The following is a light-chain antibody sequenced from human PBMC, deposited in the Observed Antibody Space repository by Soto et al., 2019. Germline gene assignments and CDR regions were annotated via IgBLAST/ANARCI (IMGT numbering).Light chain of an antibody. CDR2: GAS. V-gene: IGKV3-15*01. J-gene: IGKJ1*01. CDR1: QSVSSN. CDR3: HQYSNWWT. Sequence: EIVMAQSPATLSVSPGERATLSCRASQSVSSNLAWYQQKPGQAPRLLIYGASTRATGIPARFSGSGSGTEFTLTISSLQSEDFAVYYCHQYSNWWTFGQGTKVEIK.